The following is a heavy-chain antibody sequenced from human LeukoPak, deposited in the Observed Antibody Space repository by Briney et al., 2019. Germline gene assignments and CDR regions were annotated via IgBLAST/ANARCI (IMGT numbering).Heavy chain of an antibody. CDR3: ARQVGYYGSGSPPFDP. D-gene: IGHD3-10*01. V-gene: IGHV5-51*01. J-gene: IGHJ5*02. CDR1: GYSFTSYW. Sequence: PGESLKISCKGSGYSFTSYWIGWVRQMPGKGLEWMGIIYPGDSDTRYSPSFQGQVTISADKSISTAYLQWSSLKAPDTAMYYCARQVGYYGSGSPPFDPWGQGTLVTVSS. CDR2: IYPGDSDT.